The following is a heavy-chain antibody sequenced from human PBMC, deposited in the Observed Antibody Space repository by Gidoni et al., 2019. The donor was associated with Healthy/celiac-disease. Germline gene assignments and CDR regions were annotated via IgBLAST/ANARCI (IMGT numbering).Heavy chain of an antibody. CDR2: INSDGSST. V-gene: IGHV3-74*01. J-gene: IGHJ6*02. CDR1: GFTFSSYW. D-gene: IGHD2-2*01. Sequence: EVQLVESGGGLVQPGGSLRLSCAASGFTFSSYWMHWVRQAPGKGLVWVSRINSDGSSTSYADSVKGRFTISRDNAKNTLYLQMNSLRAEDTAVYYCARGLVIPYYYYYYGMDVWGQGTTVTVSS. CDR3: ARGLVIPYYYYYYGMDV.